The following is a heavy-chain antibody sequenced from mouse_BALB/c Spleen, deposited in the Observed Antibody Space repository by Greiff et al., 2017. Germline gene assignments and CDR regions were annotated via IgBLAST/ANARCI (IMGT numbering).Heavy chain of an antibody. CDR2: IDPETGGT. CDR3: TRDRGNYLYYFGY. Sequence: QVQLQQSGAELVRPGASVTLSCKASGYTFTDYEMHWVKQTPVHGLEWIGAIDPETGGTAYNQKFKGKATLTADKSSSTAYMGLRSLTSEDSAVYYCTRDRGNYLYYFGYWGQGTTLTVSS. CDR1: GYTFTDYE. D-gene: IGHD2-1*01. V-gene: IGHV1-15*01. J-gene: IGHJ2*01.